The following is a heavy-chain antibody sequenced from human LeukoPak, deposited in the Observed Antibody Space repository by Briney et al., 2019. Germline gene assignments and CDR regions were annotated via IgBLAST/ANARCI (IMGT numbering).Heavy chain of an antibody. V-gene: IGHV3-21*01. J-gene: IGHJ4*02. D-gene: IGHD1-26*01. CDR2: ICSSSSYI. CDR3: ARDSVGATGDY. CDR1: GFTFSSYS. Sequence: GGPLRLSCAASGFTFSSYSMNWPRPAPGKGLEGVSSICSSSSYIYNADQVTGRCTISRDNAQDSLFLQTNSLRAEDTAVYYCARDSVGATGDYGGQETLITVSS.